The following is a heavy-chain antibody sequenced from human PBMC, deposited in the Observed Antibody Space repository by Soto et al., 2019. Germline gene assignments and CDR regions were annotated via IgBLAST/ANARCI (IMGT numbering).Heavy chain of an antibody. CDR2: IYYSGST. Sequence: PSETLSLTCNVSGDSIDIYYWNWIRQPPGKGLEWIGYIYYSGSTKYNPSLVRRATISADASTNMTLLMLMSVTTADTTAYFCGGRVDPPEFWGQGIQVTSPQ. CDR3: GGRVDPPEF. D-gene: IGHD3-3*01. J-gene: IGHJ4*02. CDR1: GDSIDIYY. V-gene: IGHV4-59*01.